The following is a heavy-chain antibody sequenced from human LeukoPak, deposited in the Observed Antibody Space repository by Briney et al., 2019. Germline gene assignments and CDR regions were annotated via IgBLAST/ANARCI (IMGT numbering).Heavy chain of an antibody. D-gene: IGHD3-10*01. CDR2: IYTSGST. CDR3: ARIGPGVPDQNYYYYYMDV. CDR1: GGSISSYY. J-gene: IGHJ6*03. Sequence: SETLSLTCTVSGGSISSYYWSWIRQPPGKGLEWIGYIYTSGSTNYNPFLKSRVTISVDTSKNQFSLKLSSVTAADTAVYYCARIGPGVPDQNYYYYYMDVWGKGTTVTVSS. V-gene: IGHV4-4*09.